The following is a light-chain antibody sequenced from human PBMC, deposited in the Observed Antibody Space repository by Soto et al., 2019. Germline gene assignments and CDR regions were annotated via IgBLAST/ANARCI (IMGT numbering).Light chain of an antibody. CDR1: QSVSSY. J-gene: IGKJ5*01. CDR2: DAS. Sequence: EILLTQSPATLSLSPGERATLSCRASQSVSSYLAWYQQKPVQAPRLLIYDASHRATGIPARFSGSGSGTDFTLTISSLEPEDFAVYYCQQRSNWPPITFGQGTRLEIK. CDR3: QQRSNWPPIT. V-gene: IGKV3-11*01.